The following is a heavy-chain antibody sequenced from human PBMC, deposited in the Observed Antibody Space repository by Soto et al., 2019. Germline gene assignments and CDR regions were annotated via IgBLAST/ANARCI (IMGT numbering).Heavy chain of an antibody. D-gene: IGHD3-10*01. V-gene: IGHV3-30*18. CDR3: AKDGSGSYGMDV. Sequence: GGSLRLSCAASGFTFSSYGRHWVRQAPGKGLEWVAVISHDGSNKYYADSVKGRFTISRDNSKNTLYLQMNSLRAEDTAVYYCAKDGSGSYGMDVWGQGTTVTVSS. CDR2: ISHDGSNK. J-gene: IGHJ6*02. CDR1: GFTFSSYG.